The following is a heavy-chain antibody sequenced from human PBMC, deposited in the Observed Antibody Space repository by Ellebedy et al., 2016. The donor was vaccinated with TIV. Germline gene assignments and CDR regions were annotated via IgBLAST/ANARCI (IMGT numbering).Heavy chain of an antibody. D-gene: IGHD6-19*01. V-gene: IGHV3-30*18. CDR2: ISYTGTTT. CDR1: GFTFSNFG. J-gene: IGHJ4*02. CDR3: AKEPNTYSIGWYWSN. Sequence: PGGSLRLSCAASGFTFSNFGMHWVRQAPGKGLEWLAVISYTGTTTYYGDSVKGRFTLSRDNSKNTLDLQMNSLRLEDTDIYYCAKEPNTYSIGWYWSNWGQGTLVTVSS.